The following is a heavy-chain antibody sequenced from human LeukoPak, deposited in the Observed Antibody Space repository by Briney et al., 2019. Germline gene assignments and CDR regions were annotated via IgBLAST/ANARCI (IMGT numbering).Heavy chain of an antibody. D-gene: IGHD3-22*01. CDR2: MNPNSGNT. CDR3: ARVRYDSSGYYADY. V-gene: IGHV1-8*01. J-gene: IGHJ4*02. CDR1: GYTFTSYD. Sequence: ASVKVSCKASGYTFTSYDINWVRQATGQGLERMGWMNPNSGNTGYAQKFQGRVTMTRNTSISTAYMELSSLRSEDTAVYYCARVRYDSSGYYADYWGQGTLVTVSS.